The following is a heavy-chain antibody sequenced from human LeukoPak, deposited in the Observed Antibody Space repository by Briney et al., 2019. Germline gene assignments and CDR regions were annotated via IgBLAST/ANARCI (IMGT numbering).Heavy chain of an antibody. CDR1: GFSVSTNY. D-gene: IGHD3-10*01. J-gene: IGHJ5*02. CDR2: IFTNGNT. CDR3: ARDHYGLTSYPNP. V-gene: IGHV3-66*01. Sequence: GGSLRLSCAASGFSVSTNYMSWVRQAPGKGLEWVSVIFTNGNTKYADSVKGRFTISRDNSKNMLYLQMNSLRAEDTAVYYCARDHYGLTSYPNPWGQGTLVTGSS.